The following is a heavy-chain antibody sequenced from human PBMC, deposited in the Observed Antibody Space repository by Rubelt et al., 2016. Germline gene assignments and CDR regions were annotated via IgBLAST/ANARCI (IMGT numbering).Heavy chain of an antibody. CDR3: ARARTVTTNGGFDY. CDR1: GGSISSYY. J-gene: IGHJ4*02. CDR2: IYYSGST. V-gene: IGHV4-59*01. Sequence: QVQLQESGPGLVKPSETLSLTCTVSGGSISSYYWSWIRQPPGKGLEWIGYIYYSGSTNYNPSLKSRVTISVDTSKNQFSLKLSSVTAADTAVYYCARARTVTTNGGFDYWGQGTLVTVSS. D-gene: IGHD4-17*01.